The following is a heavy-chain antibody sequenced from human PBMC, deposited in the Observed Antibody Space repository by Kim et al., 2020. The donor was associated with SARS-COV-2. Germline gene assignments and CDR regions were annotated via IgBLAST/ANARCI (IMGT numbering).Heavy chain of an antibody. CDR1: GGSISSGGYY. CDR2: IYYSGST. CDR3: ARDTHRPRGGYYQIDAFDI. D-gene: IGHD3-22*01. V-gene: IGHV4-31*03. J-gene: IGHJ3*02. Sequence: SETLSLTCTVSGGSISSGGYYWSWIRQHPGKGLEWIGYIYYSGSTYYNPSLKSRVTISVDTSKNQFSLKLSSVTAAATAVYYCARDTHRPRGGYYQIDAFDIWGQGTMVTVSS.